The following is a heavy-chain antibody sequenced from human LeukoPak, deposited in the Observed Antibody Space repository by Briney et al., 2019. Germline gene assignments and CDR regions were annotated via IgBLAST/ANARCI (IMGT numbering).Heavy chain of an antibody. CDR1: GGSINDYY. Sequence: NASVTLSLTCTVSGGSINDYYWNWIRQPPGKGLEWIGYIYYSGSTNYNPSLKSRVTISVDTSKTRFSLRLSSVTAADTAVYYCARGYYDSGTYSGYFQHWGQGTLVTVSS. J-gene: IGHJ1*01. CDR3: ARGYYDSGTYSGYFQH. D-gene: IGHD3-10*01. V-gene: IGHV4-59*01. CDR2: IYYSGST.